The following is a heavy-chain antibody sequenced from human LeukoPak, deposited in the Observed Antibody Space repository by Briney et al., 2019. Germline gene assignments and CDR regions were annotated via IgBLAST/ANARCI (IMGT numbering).Heavy chain of an antibody. J-gene: IGHJ3*02. CDR1: GGSISSGDYY. D-gene: IGHD3-10*01. CDR2: IYYSGST. Sequence: SQTLSLTCTVSGGSISSGDYYWSWIREPPGKGLEWIGYIYYSGSTYYNPSLKSRVTISVDTSKTQFSLKLSSVTAADTAVYYCARGVRGVKDDAFDIWGQGTMVTVSS. CDR3: ARGVRGVKDDAFDI. V-gene: IGHV4-30-4*01.